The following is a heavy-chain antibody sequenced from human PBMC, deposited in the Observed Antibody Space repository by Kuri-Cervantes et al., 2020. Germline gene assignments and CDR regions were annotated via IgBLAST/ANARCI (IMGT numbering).Heavy chain of an antibody. CDR1: GFTFSSYA. CDR3: AREEAGDSFDP. Sequence: GESLKISCAASGFTFSSYAMHWVRQAPGKGLEWVAAISYDGSNKYYADSVKGRFTISRDNSKSTLYLQMNSLRAEDTAVYYCAREEAGDSFDPWGQGTLVTVSS. V-gene: IGHV3-30-3*01. D-gene: IGHD2-21*01. J-gene: IGHJ5*02. CDR2: ISYDGSNK.